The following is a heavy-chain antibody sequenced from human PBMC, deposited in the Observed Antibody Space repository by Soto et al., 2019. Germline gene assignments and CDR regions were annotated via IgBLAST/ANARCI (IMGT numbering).Heavy chain of an antibody. CDR1: GGYVSSGSYY. J-gene: IGHJ4*02. CDR3: ARGVTTVTTFDY. CDR2: IYYSGST. V-gene: IGHV4-61*01. Sequence: PSETLSLTCTVSGGYVSSGSYYWSWIRQPPGKGLEWIGYIYYSGSTNYNPSLKSRVTISVDTSKNQFSLKLSSVTAADTAVYYCARGVTTVTTFDYWGQGTLVTVSS. D-gene: IGHD4-17*01.